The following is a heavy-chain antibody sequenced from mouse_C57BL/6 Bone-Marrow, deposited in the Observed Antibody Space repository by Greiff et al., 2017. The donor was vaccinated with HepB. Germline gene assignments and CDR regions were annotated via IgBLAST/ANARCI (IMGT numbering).Heavy chain of an antibody. CDR3: ARRCWGFCDG. Sequence: EVKVVEPGGGLVKPGGSLKLSCAASGFTFSDYGMHWVRQAPEKGLEWVAYISSCSSTIYYADTVKGRFTISRDKAENTLFLQMTSLRSEDTAMYYCARRCWGFCDGWGQGTLVTVSA. D-gene: IGHD4-1*01. CDR2: ISSCSSTI. J-gene: IGHJ3*01. V-gene: IGHV5-17*01. CDR1: GFTFSDYG.